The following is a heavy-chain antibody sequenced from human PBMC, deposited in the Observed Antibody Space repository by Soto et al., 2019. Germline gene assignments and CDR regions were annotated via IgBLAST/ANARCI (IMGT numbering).Heavy chain of an antibody. J-gene: IGHJ4*02. D-gene: IGHD6-19*01. V-gene: IGHV3-7*03. CDR2: IDPAGGQV. CDR3: AKAFYSSGWTPFDY. Sequence: GALRLSCEVSGLSFCRSWMRWVRQGPGKGLEWVADIDPAGGQVLYVASVMGRFTVSRDNSKNTLYLQMNSLRAEDTAVYYCAKAFYSSGWTPFDYWGQGTLVTVSS. CDR1: GLSFCRSW.